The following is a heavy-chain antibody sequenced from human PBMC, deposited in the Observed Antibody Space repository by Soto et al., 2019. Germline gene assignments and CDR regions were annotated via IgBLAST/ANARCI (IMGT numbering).Heavy chain of an antibody. CDR2: IYYSGST. D-gene: IGHD1-26*01. CDR3: ARPSGSYLYYFDY. CDR1: GGSISSNYYY. V-gene: IGHV4-39*01. Sequence: PSETLSLTCTVPGGSISSNYYYWGWIRQPPGKGLEWIGSIYYSGSTYYNPSLKSRVTISVDTSKNQFSLKLSSVTAADTAVYYCARPSGSYLYYFDYWGQGTLVTVSS. J-gene: IGHJ4*02.